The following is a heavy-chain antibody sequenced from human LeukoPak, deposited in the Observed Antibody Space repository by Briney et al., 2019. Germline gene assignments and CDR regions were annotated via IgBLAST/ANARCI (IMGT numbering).Heavy chain of an antibody. V-gene: IGHV3-74*01. Sequence: WVSRINTDGSNTNHADFVKGRFTISRDNAKNTLYLQMNSLRADDTAVYYCVRGRSGYYFDYWGQGTLVTVSS. CDR2: INTDGSNT. D-gene: IGHD3-3*01. J-gene: IGHJ4*02. CDR3: VRGRSGYYFDY.